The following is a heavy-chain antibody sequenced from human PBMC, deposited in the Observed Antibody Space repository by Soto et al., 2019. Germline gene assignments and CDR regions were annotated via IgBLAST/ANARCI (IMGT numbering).Heavy chain of an antibody. D-gene: IGHD6-13*01. V-gene: IGHV4-4*07. CDR3: ARDQGVAAAGITWFDP. CDR2: IHSSGST. J-gene: IGHJ5*02. Sequence: SETLSLTCTGSCASMNSYHWSWIRQPAGKGLEWIGHIHSSGSTDYNPSLKSRVTMPVDTSKNQSSLRLMSLTAADTAVYYCARDQGVAAAGITWFDPWGQGSLVTVSS. CDR1: CASMNSYH.